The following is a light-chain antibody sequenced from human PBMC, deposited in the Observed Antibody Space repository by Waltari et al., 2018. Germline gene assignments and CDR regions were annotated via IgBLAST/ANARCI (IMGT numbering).Light chain of an antibody. CDR2: GAA. CDR3: QQYNNWPRT. CDR1: QSVSSN. V-gene: IGKV3-15*01. J-gene: IGKJ1*01. Sequence: EIVMTQSPATLSVSPGERATLPCRASQSVSSNFAWYQQKPGQAPRLLIYGAATRATGIPARFSGSGSGTEFTLTISSMQSEDFAVYYCQQYNNWPRTFGQGTKVEIK.